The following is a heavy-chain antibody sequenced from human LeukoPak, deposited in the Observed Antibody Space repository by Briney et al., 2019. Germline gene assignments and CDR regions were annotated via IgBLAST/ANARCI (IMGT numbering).Heavy chain of an antibody. V-gene: IGHV4-31*03. Sequence: SETLSLTCTVSGDSISSGGYYWTWIRQNPAKGLEWLGYIYHSGSAYYNPSLKSRITISVDTSKNQFSLKLSSVTAADTAVYYCARGQYCSSTSCPSGFDYWGQGTLVTVSS. D-gene: IGHD2-2*01. CDR2: IYHSGSA. CDR1: GDSISSGGYY. J-gene: IGHJ4*02. CDR3: ARGQYCSSTSCPSGFDY.